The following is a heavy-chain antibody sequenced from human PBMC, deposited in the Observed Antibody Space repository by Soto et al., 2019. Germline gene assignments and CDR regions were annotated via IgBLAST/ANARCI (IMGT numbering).Heavy chain of an antibody. CDR1: GYTPTELS. CDR2: FDPEDGET. D-gene: IGHD3-16*02. J-gene: IGHJ4*02. V-gene: IGHV1-24*01. Sequence: ASVKVSCKVSGYTPTELSMHWVRQAPGKGLEWMGGFDPEDGETIYAQKFQGRVTMTEDTSTDTAYMELSSLRSEDTAVYYCATARVYDYIWGSYRSYFDYWGQRTPVTVSS. CDR3: ATARVYDYIWGSYRSYFDY.